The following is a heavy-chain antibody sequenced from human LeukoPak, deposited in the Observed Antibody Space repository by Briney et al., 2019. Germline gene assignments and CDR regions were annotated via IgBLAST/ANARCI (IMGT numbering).Heavy chain of an antibody. Sequence: GGSLRHSCAASGFTFSSYEMNWVRQAPGKGLEWVSYISSSGSTIYYADSVKGRFTISRDNAKNSLYLRMNSLRAEDTAVYYCARDRSGWYYFDYWGQGTLVTVSS. V-gene: IGHV3-48*03. D-gene: IGHD6-19*01. CDR2: ISSSGSTI. CDR3: ARDRSGWYYFDY. CDR1: GFTFSSYE. J-gene: IGHJ4*02.